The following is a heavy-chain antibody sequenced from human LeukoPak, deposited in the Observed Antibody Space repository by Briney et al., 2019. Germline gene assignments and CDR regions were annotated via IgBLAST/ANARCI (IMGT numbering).Heavy chain of an antibody. CDR3: AREKILWFGELLSIGWFDP. D-gene: IGHD3-10*01. V-gene: IGHV1-18*01. CDR2: ISAYNGNT. Sequence: ASVKVSCKASGYTFTSYGISWVRQAPGQGLEWMGWISAYNGNTNYAQKLQGRVTVTTDTSTSTAYMELRSLRSDDTAVYYCAREKILWFGELLSIGWFDPWGQGTLVTVSS. CDR1: GYTFTSYG. J-gene: IGHJ5*02.